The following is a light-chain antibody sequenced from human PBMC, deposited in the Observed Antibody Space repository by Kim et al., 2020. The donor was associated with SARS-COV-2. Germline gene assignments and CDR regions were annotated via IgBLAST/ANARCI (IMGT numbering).Light chain of an antibody. CDR1: ESVSSA. Sequence: SPGEGDTPSCAGSESVSSATAWYQHSTGQAPRPIIYGVSNRATGIPSRLSGSGFGTGFTLIRRSVESEDFVFYFSTESNNGPRLTFGGGTK. CDR3: TESNNGPRLT. CDR2: GVS. J-gene: IGKJ4*01. V-gene: IGKV3-15*01.